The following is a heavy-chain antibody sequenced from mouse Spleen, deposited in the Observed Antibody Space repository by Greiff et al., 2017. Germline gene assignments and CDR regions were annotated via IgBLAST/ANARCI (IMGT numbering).Heavy chain of an antibody. J-gene: IGHJ3*01. CDR3: ARDRGYDYDNAMDY. V-gene: IGHV5-16*01. D-gene: IGHD2-4*01. CDR2: INYDGSST. Sequence: DVHLVESEGGLVQPGSSMKLSCTASGFTFSDYYMAWVRQVPEKGLEWVANINYDGSSTYYLDSLKSRFIISRDNAKNILYLQMSSLKSEDTATYYCARDRGYDYDNAMDYWGQGTLVTVSA. CDR1: GFTFSDYY.